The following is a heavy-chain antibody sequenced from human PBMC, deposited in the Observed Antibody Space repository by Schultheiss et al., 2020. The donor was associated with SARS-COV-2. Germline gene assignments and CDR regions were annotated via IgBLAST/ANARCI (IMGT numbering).Heavy chain of an antibody. CDR2: ISGSGGST. Sequence: GGSLRLSCAASGFTFDDYTMHWVRQAPGKGLEWVSAISGSGGSTYYADSVKGRFTISRDNSKNTLYLQMNSLRAEDTAVYYCATTLLTIGFDYWGQGTLVTVSS. D-gene: IGHD4/OR15-4a*01. J-gene: IGHJ4*02. CDR1: GFTFDDYT. V-gene: IGHV3-23*01. CDR3: ATTLLTIGFDY.